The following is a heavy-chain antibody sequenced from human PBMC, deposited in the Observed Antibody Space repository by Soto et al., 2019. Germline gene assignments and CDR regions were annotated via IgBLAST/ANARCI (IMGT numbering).Heavy chain of an antibody. CDR2: IIPIFGTA. D-gene: IGHD2-2*02. CDR3: ARSLGYCSSTSCYIYYYYYYGMDV. Sequence: SVKVSCQASGGTFSSYAISWVRQAPGQGLEWMGGIIPIFGTANYAQKFQGRVTITADKSTSTAYMELSSLRSEDTAVYYCARSLGYCSSTSCYIYYYYYYGMDVWGQETTVTVSS. CDR1: GGTFSSYA. J-gene: IGHJ6*02. V-gene: IGHV1-69*06.